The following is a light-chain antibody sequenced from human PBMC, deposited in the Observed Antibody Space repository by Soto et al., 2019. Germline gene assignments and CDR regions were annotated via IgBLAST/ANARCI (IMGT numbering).Light chain of an antibody. Sequence: QSVLTQPPSASGTPGQRVTISCSGSSSNIGSNTVNWYQQLPGTAPKLLIYSTYQRPSAGPDRFSGSKSATSTALAISGLQSEDDADYYCATWDDSLNGYVFGRGTKLTVL. J-gene: IGLJ1*01. CDR3: ATWDDSLNGYV. V-gene: IGLV1-44*01. CDR1: SSNIGSNT. CDR2: STY.